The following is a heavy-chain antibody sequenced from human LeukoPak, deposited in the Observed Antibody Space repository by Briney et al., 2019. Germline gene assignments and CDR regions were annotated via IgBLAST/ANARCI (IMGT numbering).Heavy chain of an antibody. CDR2: ISSSSSYI. D-gene: IGHD2-2*02. CDR1: GFTFSSYS. Sequence: PGGSLRLSCAASGFTFSSYSMNWVRQAPGKGLEWVSSISSSSSYIYYADSVKGRFTISRDSAKNSLYLQMNSLRAEDTAVYYCARDVVGFKGSSTSCYIDWGQGTLVTVSS. CDR3: ARDVVGFKGSSTSCYID. V-gene: IGHV3-21*01. J-gene: IGHJ4*02.